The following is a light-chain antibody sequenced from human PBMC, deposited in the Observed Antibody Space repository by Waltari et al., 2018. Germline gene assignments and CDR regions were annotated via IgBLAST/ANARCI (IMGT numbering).Light chain of an antibody. Sequence: EIVMTQSPVTMSVSPGEGSTLSCPASESVGTDVAWYRHKPGQPPRLLIYYANARATGVPARISGSGSGTDFTLTISSLEPEDFAFYYCQQSRQWPRRTFGQGTKLEI. CDR1: ESVGTD. CDR3: QQSRQWPRRT. CDR2: YAN. V-gene: IGKV3D-15*01. J-gene: IGKJ2*01.